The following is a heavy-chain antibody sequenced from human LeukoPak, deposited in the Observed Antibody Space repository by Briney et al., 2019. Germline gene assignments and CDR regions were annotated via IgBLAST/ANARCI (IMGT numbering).Heavy chain of an antibody. V-gene: IGHV1-18*01. CDR1: GYTFTSYY. CDR2: ISAYNGNT. Sequence: GASVKVSCKTSGYTFTSYYISWVRQAPGQGLEWMAWISAYNGNTKYAQKFQGRVTMTTDTSTSTAYMELRSLRSDDTAVYYCARDPLRFGELLGCFDYWGQGTLVTVSS. J-gene: IGHJ4*02. D-gene: IGHD3-10*01. CDR3: ARDPLRFGELLGCFDY.